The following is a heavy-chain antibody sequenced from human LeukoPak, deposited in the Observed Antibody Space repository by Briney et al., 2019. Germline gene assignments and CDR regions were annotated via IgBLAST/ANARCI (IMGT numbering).Heavy chain of an antibody. D-gene: IGHD4-17*01. J-gene: IGHJ3*02. CDR2: INPNSGGT. CDR3: APGRAYGAYFDAFDI. V-gene: IGHV1-2*02. CDR1: GYTFTGYY. Sequence: ASVKVSCKASGYTFTGYYMHWVRQAPGQGLEWMGWINPNSGGTNYAQKFQGRVTMTRDTSISTAYMELSRLRSDDTAVYSCAPGRAYGAYFDAFDIWGQGTMVTVSS.